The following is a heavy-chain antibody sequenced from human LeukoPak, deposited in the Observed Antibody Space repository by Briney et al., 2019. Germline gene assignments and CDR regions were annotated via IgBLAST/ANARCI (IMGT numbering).Heavy chain of an antibody. Sequence: GGSLRLSCAASGFTFSSYYINWVRQAPGRGLEWVSSITSGSTYIYYSDSVKGRFTISRDNAKNSLYLQMNSLRVDDTAVYYCARDNDYGSGSFPYYGMDVWGQGTTVTVSS. CDR1: GFTFSSYY. CDR3: ARDNDYGSGSFPYYGMDV. V-gene: IGHV3-21*01. D-gene: IGHD3-10*01. CDR2: ITSGSTYI. J-gene: IGHJ6*02.